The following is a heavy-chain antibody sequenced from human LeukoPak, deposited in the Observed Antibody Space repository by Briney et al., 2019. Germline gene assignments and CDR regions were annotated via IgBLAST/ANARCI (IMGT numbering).Heavy chain of an antibody. CDR3: VREGEGPLSKDFDY. CDR1: GFTFTYHY. Sequence: ASMTVSCKSSGFTFTYHYIHWVRQGPGQGLEWMGYIGPHSTFTSSPQEFQGRVTMTRDASMSTAYMELTRLTSDDTAVYYCVREGEGPLSKDFDYWGQGTLVTVSS. J-gene: IGHJ4*02. V-gene: IGHV1-2*02. D-gene: IGHD2/OR15-2a*01. CDR2: IGPHSTFT.